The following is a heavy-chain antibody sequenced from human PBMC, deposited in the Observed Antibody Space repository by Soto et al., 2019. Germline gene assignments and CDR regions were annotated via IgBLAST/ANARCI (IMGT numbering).Heavy chain of an antibody. CDR2: IIPILGTA. V-gene: IGHV1-69*13. J-gene: IGHJ3*02. Sequence: SVKVSCKASGGTFSSYAISWVRQAPGQGLEWMGGIIPILGTANYAQKFQGRVTITADESTSTAYMELSSLRSEDTAVYYCARGTGEFDAFDIWGQGTMVTVSS. CDR1: GGTFSSYA. CDR3: ARGTGEFDAFDI. D-gene: IGHD3-10*01.